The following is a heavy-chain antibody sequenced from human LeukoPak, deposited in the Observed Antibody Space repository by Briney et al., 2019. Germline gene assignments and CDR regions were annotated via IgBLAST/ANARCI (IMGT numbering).Heavy chain of an antibody. Sequence: PGGSLRLSCAASGFTFSSYSMNWVRQAPGKGLEWVSSISSSSSYIYYADSVKGRFTISRGNAKNSLYLQMNSLRAEDTAVYYCARSPGGVTTNFDYWGQGTLVTVSS. CDR2: ISSSSSYI. J-gene: IGHJ4*02. CDR1: GFTFSSYS. V-gene: IGHV3-21*01. CDR3: ARSPGGVTTNFDY. D-gene: IGHD4-17*01.